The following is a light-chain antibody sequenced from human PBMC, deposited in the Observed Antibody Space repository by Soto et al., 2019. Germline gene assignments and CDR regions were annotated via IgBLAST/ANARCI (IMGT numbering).Light chain of an antibody. CDR1: QGMSTS. V-gene: IGKV1-9*01. J-gene: IGKJ4*01. CDR2: AAT. Sequence: DIQLTQSPSLLSASVGDRVTITCRASQGMSTSLAWYQQKPGKAPKLLIYAATTVQIGVTSSFSGSGSGTDFTLTISSLQPEYFATFYCQQVHNYPFTFGGGTKVAIK. CDR3: QQVHNYPFT.